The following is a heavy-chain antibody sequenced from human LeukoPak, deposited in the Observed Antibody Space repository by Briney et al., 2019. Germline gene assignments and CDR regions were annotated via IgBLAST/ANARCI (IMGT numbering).Heavy chain of an antibody. CDR3: ARDLVDYYGSGFDY. CDR2: LNWNGGTT. Sequence: GGSLRLSCAASGFPFDEYGMSWVRQAPGKGLEWVSGLNWNGGTTGYADSVKGRFTISRDNAKSSLFLHMTSLRADDTAVYFCARDLVDYYGSGFDYWGQGTLVIVSS. J-gene: IGHJ4*02. CDR1: GFPFDEYG. D-gene: IGHD3-10*01. V-gene: IGHV3-20*04.